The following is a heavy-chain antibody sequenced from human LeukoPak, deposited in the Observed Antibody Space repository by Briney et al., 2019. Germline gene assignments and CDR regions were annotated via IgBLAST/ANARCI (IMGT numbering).Heavy chain of an antibody. J-gene: IGHJ4*02. CDR1: GFTFSTSW. CDR3: ARCGRGDIVVGF. V-gene: IGHV3-7*01. Sequence: GGSLRLSCGASGFTFSTSWMSWVRQAPGKGREWVAHIKQDGSEKYYVDSVKGRFTISRDNAKNSLYLQMNSLRAEDTAVYYCARCGRGDIVVGFGGQGTLVTVSS. CDR2: IKQDGSEK. D-gene: IGHD2-2*01.